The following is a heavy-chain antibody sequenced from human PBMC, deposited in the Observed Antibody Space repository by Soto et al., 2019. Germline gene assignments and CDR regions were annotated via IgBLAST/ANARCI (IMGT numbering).Heavy chain of an antibody. CDR2: ISYDGSNK. J-gene: IGHJ4*02. CDR3: AKDPNGSGSYPVYFDY. D-gene: IGHD3-10*01. Sequence: GGSLRLSCAASGFTFSSYGMHWVRQAPGKGLEWVAVISYDGSNKYYADSVKGRFTISRDNSKNTLYLEMNSLRAEDTAVYYCAKDPNGSGSYPVYFDYWGQGTLVTVSS. V-gene: IGHV3-30*18. CDR1: GFTFSSYG.